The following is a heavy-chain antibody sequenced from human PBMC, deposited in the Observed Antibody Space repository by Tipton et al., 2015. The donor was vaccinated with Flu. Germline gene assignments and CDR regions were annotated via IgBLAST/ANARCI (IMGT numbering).Heavy chain of an antibody. J-gene: IGHJ4*02. D-gene: IGHD3-16*01. Sequence: TLSLTCNVSGDSITNYSWSWIRQVAGERLEWIRRIYASGSTNYNPSLNSRLTLSVDTSNNRFSLRLTSVTAADTAMYYCARDRREPPWGRFFDYWGQGILVTVSS. CDR1: GDSITNYS. V-gene: IGHV4-4*07. CDR3: ARDRREPPWGRFFDY. CDR2: IYASGST.